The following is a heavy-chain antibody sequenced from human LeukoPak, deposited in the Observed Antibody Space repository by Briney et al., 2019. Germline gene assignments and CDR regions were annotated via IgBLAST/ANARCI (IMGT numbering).Heavy chain of an antibody. D-gene: IGHD5-24*01. Sequence: ASVKVSCKASGYTFTSYGISWVRQAPGQGLEWMGWISAYNGNTNYAQKLQGRVTMTTDTSTSTAYMELGSLRSDDTAVYYCARDPSRDGYNSENWFDPWGQGTLVTVSS. CDR3: ARDPSRDGYNSENWFDP. CDR1: GYTFTSYG. J-gene: IGHJ5*02. CDR2: ISAYNGNT. V-gene: IGHV1-18*01.